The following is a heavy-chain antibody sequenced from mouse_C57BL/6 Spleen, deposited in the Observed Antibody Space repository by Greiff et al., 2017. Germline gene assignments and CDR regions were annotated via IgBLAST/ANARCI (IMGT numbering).Heavy chain of an antibody. J-gene: IGHJ2*01. CDR3: ARNDGYYDYFDY. Sequence: VQLQQSGAELARPGASVKMSCKASGYTFTSYTMHWVKQRPGQGLEWIGYINPSSGYTKYNQKFKDKATLTADKSSSTAYMQLSSLTSEDSAVYYCARNDGYYDYFDYWGQGTTLTVSS. CDR2: INPSSGYT. D-gene: IGHD2-3*01. V-gene: IGHV1-4*01. CDR1: GYTFTSYT.